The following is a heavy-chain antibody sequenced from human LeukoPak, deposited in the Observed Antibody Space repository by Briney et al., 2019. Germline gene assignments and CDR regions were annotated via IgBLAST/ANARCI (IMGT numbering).Heavy chain of an antibody. CDR3: ARELDGYNSKPLDY. J-gene: IGHJ4*02. D-gene: IGHD5-24*01. CDR1: GDSASTNSVA. CDR2: TYYRSKWYN. V-gene: IGHV6-1*01. Sequence: SQTLSLTCAISGDSASTNSVAWNWIRQSPSRGLEWLGRTYYRSKWYNDYAVSVKSRITINPDTSKNQFSLQLKSVTPEDTAVYYCARELDGYNSKPLDYWGQGTLVTVSS.